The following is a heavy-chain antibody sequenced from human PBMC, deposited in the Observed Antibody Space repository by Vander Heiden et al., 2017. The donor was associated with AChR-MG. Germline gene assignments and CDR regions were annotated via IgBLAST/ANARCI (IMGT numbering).Heavy chain of an antibody. D-gene: IGHD1-26*01. Sequence: EVQLVQSGAEVKKPGATVKISCKVSGYTFTDYYMHWVQQAPGKGLEWMGLVDPEDGETIYAEKFQGRVTITADTSTDTAYMELSSLRSEDTAVYYCATEGMGSHLWGRPNNWFDPWGQGTLVTVSS. J-gene: IGHJ5*02. CDR3: ATEGMGSHLWGRPNNWFDP. CDR2: VDPEDGET. V-gene: IGHV1-69-2*01. CDR1: GYTFTDYY.